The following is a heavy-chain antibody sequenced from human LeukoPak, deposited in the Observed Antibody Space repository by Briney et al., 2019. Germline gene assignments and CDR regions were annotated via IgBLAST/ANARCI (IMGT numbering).Heavy chain of an antibody. J-gene: IGHJ3*02. Sequence: ASVKVSCKASGYTFTSYGISWVRRAPGQGLEWMGWISAYNGNTNYAQKLQGRVTMTTDTSTSTAYMELRSLRSDDTAVYYCARDRVVYCSGGSCRDAFDIWGQGTMVTVSS. D-gene: IGHD2-15*01. CDR3: ARDRVVYCSGGSCRDAFDI. CDR2: ISAYNGNT. CDR1: GYTFTSYG. V-gene: IGHV1-18*01.